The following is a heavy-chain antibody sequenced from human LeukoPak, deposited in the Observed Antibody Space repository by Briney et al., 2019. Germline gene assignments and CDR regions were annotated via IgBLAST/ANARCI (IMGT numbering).Heavy chain of an antibody. CDR3: AAHSPVEGSRWDCYYYGMDV. D-gene: IGHD6-13*01. J-gene: IGHJ6*02. CDR1: GYTFTSYG. V-gene: IGHV1-18*01. CDR2: ISAYNGNT. Sequence: ASVKVSCKASGYTFTSYGISWVRQAPGQGLEWMGWISAYNGNTNYAQKLQGRVTMTTDTSTSTAYMELRSLRSDDTAVYYCAAHSPVEGSRWDCYYYGMDVWGQGTTVTVSS.